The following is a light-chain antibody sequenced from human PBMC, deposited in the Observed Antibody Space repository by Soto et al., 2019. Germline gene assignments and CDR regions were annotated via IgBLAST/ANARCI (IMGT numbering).Light chain of an antibody. CDR1: SSDFGGYDY. J-gene: IGLJ3*02. CDR2: DVT. V-gene: IGLV2-11*01. CDR3: CSYTANLVM. Sequence: QSVLTQPRSVSGSPGQSVTISCTGTSSDFGGYDYVSWYQQHPGKAPKVIIYDVTKRPSGVPDRFSGSKSGNTASLTVSGLQAEDEAHYYCCSYTANLVMFGEGTKVTVL.